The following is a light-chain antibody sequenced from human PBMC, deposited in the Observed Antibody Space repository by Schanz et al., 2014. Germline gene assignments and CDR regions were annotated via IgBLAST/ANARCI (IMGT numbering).Light chain of an antibody. CDR3: QQGYSSART. CDR1: QSISSW. Sequence: DIQMTQSPSTVSASIGDRVTITCRASQSISSWLAWYQQKPGKAPKLLIYDASNMESGVPSRFSGSGSGTEFTLTISSLQPDDFATYYCQQGYSSARTFGQGTKVEV. J-gene: IGKJ1*01. CDR2: DAS. V-gene: IGKV1-5*01.